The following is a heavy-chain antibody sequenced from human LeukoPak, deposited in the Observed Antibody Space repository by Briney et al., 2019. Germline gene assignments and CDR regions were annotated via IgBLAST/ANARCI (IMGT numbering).Heavy chain of an antibody. D-gene: IGHD3-16*01. J-gene: IGHJ4*02. CDR3: ARGQSMYY. V-gene: IGHV1-18*01. Sequence: ASVTISCKASGYTFNNFVISWVRPAPGQGLEWVGWISPHTYTTKYAQKVQGRLTMTTDASTTTVYMELRSLRFDDTAVYFCARGQSMYYWGQGTPVTVSS. CDR2: ISPHTYTT. CDR1: GYTFNNFV.